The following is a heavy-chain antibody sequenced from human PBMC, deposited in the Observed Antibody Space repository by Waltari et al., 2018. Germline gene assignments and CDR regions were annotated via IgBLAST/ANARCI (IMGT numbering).Heavy chain of an antibody. CDR1: GGTFSSYA. V-gene: IGHV1-69*01. J-gene: IGHJ5*02. Sequence: QVQLVQSGAEVKKPGSSVKVSCKASGGTFSSYAISWVRQAPGQGLEWMGGISPIFGTANYAQKFQGRVTITADESTSTAYMELSSLRSEDTAVYYCARALPHYYGSGRGRWFDPWGQGTLVTVSS. D-gene: IGHD3-10*01. CDR2: ISPIFGTA. CDR3: ARALPHYYGSGRGRWFDP.